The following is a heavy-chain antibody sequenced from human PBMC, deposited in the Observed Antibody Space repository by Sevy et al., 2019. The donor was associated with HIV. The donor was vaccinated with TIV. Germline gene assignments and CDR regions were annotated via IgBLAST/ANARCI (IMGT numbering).Heavy chain of an antibody. CDR3: ERDGLYGGNFEYFQH. V-gene: IGHV3-23*01. CDR2: ITGSSTTI. D-gene: IGHD4-17*01. J-gene: IGHJ1*01. Sequence: GGSLRLSCAASGFTFSNYALTWVRQAPGKGLDWVSSITGSSTTIYYADSVKGRFTVSRDNSNNTLYLHINSLRAEDTAVYYCERDGLYGGNFEYFQHWGQGTLVTVSS. CDR1: GFTFSNYA.